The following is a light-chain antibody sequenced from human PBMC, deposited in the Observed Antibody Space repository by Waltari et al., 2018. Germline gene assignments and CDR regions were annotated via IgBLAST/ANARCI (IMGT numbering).Light chain of an antibody. CDR2: GAS. CDR3: QQNFITPRVT. Sequence: DVQMTQSPSSLSASVGDPVTITCRSSQSISIRFHWYQQKPGKAPNLLIYGASNLETGVSPRFTGSGRGTDFNLTISNLQPEDFATYYCQQNFITPRVTFGGGTKVEI. CDR1: QSISIR. V-gene: IGKV1-39*01. J-gene: IGKJ4*01.